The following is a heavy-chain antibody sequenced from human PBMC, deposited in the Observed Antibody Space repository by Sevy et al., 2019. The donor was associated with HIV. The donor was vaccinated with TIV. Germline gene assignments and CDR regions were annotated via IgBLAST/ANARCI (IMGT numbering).Heavy chain of an antibody. CDR3: AKVWSSGWMVDYFDY. CDR2: ISSSGSYI. V-gene: IGHV3-21*04. J-gene: IGHJ4*02. Sequence: GGSLRLSCVASGFTFRSYTMKWVRQAPGKGLECVSSISSSGSYIYYADSVKGRFTISRDDAKNSLYLQMNSLRAEDTAVYYCAKVWSSGWMVDYFDYWGQGTLVTVSS. D-gene: IGHD6-19*01. CDR1: GFTFRSYT.